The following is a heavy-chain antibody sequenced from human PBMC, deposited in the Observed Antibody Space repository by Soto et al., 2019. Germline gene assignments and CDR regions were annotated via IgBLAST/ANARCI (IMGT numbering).Heavy chain of an antibody. CDR2: ISWNSGSI. Sequence: EVQLVESGGGLVQPGRSLRLSCAASGFTFDDYAMHWVRQAPGKGLEWVSGISWNSGSIGYADSVKGRFTISRDNAKNSLYLQMNSLRAEDTALYYCAKDMVSGWYRWGYFQHWGQGTLVTVSS. CDR3: AKDMVSGWYRWGYFQH. J-gene: IGHJ1*01. D-gene: IGHD6-19*01. CDR1: GFTFDDYA. V-gene: IGHV3-9*01.